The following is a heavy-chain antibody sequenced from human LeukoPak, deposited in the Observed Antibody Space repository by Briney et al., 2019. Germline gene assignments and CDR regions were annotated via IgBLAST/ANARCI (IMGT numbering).Heavy chain of an antibody. CDR3: ARRRKWSDSSGFYSDF. J-gene: IGHJ4*02. Sequence: SETLSLTCAVSGGSISSSAYWAWIRQPPGKGLEWIGSIFYTGSTYYNPSLKSRVTISVDTSKNQFSLKLTSVTAADTAVYYCARRRKWSDSSGFYSDFWGQGTLVTVYS. D-gene: IGHD3-22*01. CDR1: GGSISSSAY. CDR2: IFYTGST. V-gene: IGHV4-39*01.